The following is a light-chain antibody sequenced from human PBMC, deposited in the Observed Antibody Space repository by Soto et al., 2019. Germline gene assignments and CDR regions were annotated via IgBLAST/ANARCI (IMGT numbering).Light chain of an antibody. V-gene: IGKV3-11*01. CDR2: DVS. Sequence: IVFTQSPATLSVSPVEIATPSCRASQNISNYLIWYQQKPGQAPRLLIYDVSNRATDIPARFSGNGSGKDFTLTISGMAPEDLAVYFCQQRSNWPRTFGQGTKV. CDR3: QQRSNWPRT. J-gene: IGKJ1*01. CDR1: QNISNY.